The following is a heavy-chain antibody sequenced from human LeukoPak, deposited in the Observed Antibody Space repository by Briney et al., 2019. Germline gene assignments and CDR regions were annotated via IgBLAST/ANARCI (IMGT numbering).Heavy chain of an antibody. CDR3: ARNGTDRAFDI. J-gene: IGHJ3*02. CDR2: INHSGST. CDR1: GGSFSGYY. D-gene: IGHD1-1*01. V-gene: IGHV4-34*01. Sequence: SETLSLTCAVYGGSFSGYYWSWIRQPPGKGLEWIGEINHSGSTNYNPSLKSRVTISVDTSKNQFSLKLSSVTAADTAVYYCARNGTDRAFDIWGQGTMVTGSS.